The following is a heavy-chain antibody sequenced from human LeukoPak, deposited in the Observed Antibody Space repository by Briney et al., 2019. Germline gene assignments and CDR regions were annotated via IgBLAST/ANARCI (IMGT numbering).Heavy chain of an antibody. D-gene: IGHD6-13*01. CDR1: GYTFTDYY. V-gene: IGHV1-2*02. Sequence: ASVRVSCKASGYTFTDYYIHWVRQAPGQGLEWMGWINPNSGGTNYAQKFQGRITMTRDTSISTAYMELSRLRSDDTAVYYCARRVAAAGTGYNWFDPWGQGTLVTVSS. J-gene: IGHJ5*02. CDR2: INPNSGGT. CDR3: ARRVAAAGTGYNWFDP.